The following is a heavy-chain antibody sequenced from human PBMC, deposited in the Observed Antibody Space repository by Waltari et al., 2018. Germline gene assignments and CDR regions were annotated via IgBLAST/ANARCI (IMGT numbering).Heavy chain of an antibody. V-gene: IGHV3-48*03. D-gene: IGHD4-17*01. CDR2: MSSSGSTI. J-gene: IGHJ4*02. CDR3: ARSDYGDYTFGY. CDR1: GFTFSSYE. Sequence: EVQLVESGGGLVQPGGSLRLSCAASGFTFSSYEMNWVRQAPGKVLEWVSYMSSSGSTIYYADSVKGRFTISRDNAKNSLYLQMNSLRAEDTAVYYCARSDYGDYTFGYWGQGTLVTVSS.